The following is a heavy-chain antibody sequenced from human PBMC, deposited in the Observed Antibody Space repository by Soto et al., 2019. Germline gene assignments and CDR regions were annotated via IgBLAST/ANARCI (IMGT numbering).Heavy chain of an antibody. D-gene: IGHD6-13*01. CDR2: ISSSSSYI. CDR1: GFIFTSYS. J-gene: IGHJ6*02. CDR3: ARDSGSSSDYYGMDV. V-gene: IGHV3-21*01. Sequence: GGSLRLSCAASGFIFTSYSMNWVRQAPGKGLELVSSISSSSSYIYYADSVKGRFTISRDNAKNSLYLQMSSLRAEDTAVYYCARDSGSSSDYYGMDVWGQGTTVT.